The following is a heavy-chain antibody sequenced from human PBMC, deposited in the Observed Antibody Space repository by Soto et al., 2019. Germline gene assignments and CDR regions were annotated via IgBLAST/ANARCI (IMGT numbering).Heavy chain of an antibody. CDR2: ISGSGGST. CDR3: AKDAEIAVASKPNWFDP. Sequence: PGGSLRLSCAASGFTFSSYAMSWVRQAPGKGLEWVSAISGSGGSTYYADSVKGRFTISRDNSKNTLYLQMNSLRAEDTAVYYCAKDAEIAVASKPNWFDPWGQGTLVTVSS. V-gene: IGHV3-23*01. CDR1: GFTFSSYA. J-gene: IGHJ5*02. D-gene: IGHD6-19*01.